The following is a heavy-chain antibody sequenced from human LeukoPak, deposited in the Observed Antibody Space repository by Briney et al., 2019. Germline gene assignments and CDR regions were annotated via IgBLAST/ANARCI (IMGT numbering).Heavy chain of an antibody. CDR3: ARGSQVVVNAFDI. V-gene: IGHV1-46*01. J-gene: IGHJ3*02. CDR2: IAPSSGTT. Sequence: ASVKVSCKASGYTFTSNYMHWVRQAPGQGLEWMGVIAPSSGTTSYAQKFQGRVTMTRDTSTSTLYMELSSLTSEDTAVYYCARGSQVVVNAFDIWGQGTMVTVSS. CDR1: GYTFTSNY. D-gene: IGHD3-22*01.